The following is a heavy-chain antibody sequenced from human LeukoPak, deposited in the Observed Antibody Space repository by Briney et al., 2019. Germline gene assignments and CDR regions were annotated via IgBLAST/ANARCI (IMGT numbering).Heavy chain of an antibody. V-gene: IGHV1-69*05. Sequence: SVKVSCKASGGTFSSYAISWVRQAPGQGPEWMGRIIPIFGTANYAQKFQGRVTITTDESTSTAYMELSSLRSEDTAVYYCARDLTDRDGYNSNWFDPWGQGTLVTVSS. CDR2: IIPIFGTA. D-gene: IGHD5-24*01. CDR1: GGTFSSYA. CDR3: ARDLTDRDGYNSNWFDP. J-gene: IGHJ5*02.